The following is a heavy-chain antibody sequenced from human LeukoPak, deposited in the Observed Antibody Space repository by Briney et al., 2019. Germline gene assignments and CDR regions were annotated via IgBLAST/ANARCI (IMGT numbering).Heavy chain of an antibody. CDR3: ARHFTYYYDSSGYPRAAFDI. Sequence: SETLSLTCTVSGGSISGYYWSWIRQFPGEGLVWMGYIYYSGSTNYNPSLKSRVTISLDMSKNQFSLKLSSVTAADTALYYCARHFTYYYDSSGYPRAAFDIWGQGTVVTVSS. J-gene: IGHJ3*02. V-gene: IGHV4-59*08. D-gene: IGHD3-22*01. CDR1: GGSISGYY. CDR2: IYYSGST.